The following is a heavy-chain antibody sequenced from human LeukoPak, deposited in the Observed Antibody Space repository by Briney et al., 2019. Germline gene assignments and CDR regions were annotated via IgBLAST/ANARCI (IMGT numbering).Heavy chain of an antibody. D-gene: IGHD3-10*01. Sequence: SETXXLTCAVYGGSFSGYYWSWIRQPPGKGLEWIGEINHSGSTNYNPSLKSRVTISVDTSKNQFSLKLSSVTAADTAVYYCARGQLMVRGVILRYNWFDPWGQGTLVTVSS. V-gene: IGHV4-34*01. J-gene: IGHJ5*02. CDR2: INHSGST. CDR1: GGSFSGYY. CDR3: ARGQLMVRGVILRYNWFDP.